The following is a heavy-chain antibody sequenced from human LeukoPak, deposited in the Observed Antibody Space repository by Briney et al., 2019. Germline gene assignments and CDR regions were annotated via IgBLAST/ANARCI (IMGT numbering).Heavy chain of an antibody. V-gene: IGHV1-46*01. CDR3: AREGEAAGAPFDY. Sequence: ASVKVSCKASGYTFTMYYIHWVRQAPGQGLEWMGMINPSDGATTYTQRFQGRVTMTRDMSTSTVYMELSSLRSEDTAVYYCAREGEAAGAPFDYWGQGTLVTVSS. CDR2: INPSDGAT. J-gene: IGHJ4*02. D-gene: IGHD6-13*01. CDR1: GYTFTMYY.